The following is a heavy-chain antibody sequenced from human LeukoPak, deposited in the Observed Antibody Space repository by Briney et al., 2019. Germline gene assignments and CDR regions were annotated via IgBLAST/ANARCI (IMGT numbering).Heavy chain of an antibody. J-gene: IGHJ5*02. V-gene: IGHV3-74*01. CDR1: GFTFSSYW. CDR3: ARERIAAAGTGWFDP. CDR2: INSDGSST. D-gene: IGHD6-13*01. Sequence: PGGSLRLSCAASGFTFSSYWMHWVRQAPGKGLVWVSRINSDGSSTSYADSVKGRFTISRDNAKNTLYLQMNSLRAEDTAVYYCARERIAAAGTGWFDPWGQGTLVTVSS.